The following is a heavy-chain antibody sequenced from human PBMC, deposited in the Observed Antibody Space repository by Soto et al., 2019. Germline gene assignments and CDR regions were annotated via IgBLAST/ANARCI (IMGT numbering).Heavy chain of an antibody. D-gene: IGHD2-15*01. CDR1: GYSFTSYW. CDR2: IDPSDSYT. J-gene: IGHJ6*02. CDR3: ARHQEDCSGGSCDKKYGMDI. V-gene: IGHV5-10-1*01. Sequence: PGESLKISCKGSGYSFTSYWISWVRQMPGKGLEWMGRIDPSDSYTNYSPSFQGHVTISADKSISTAYLQWSSLKASDTAMYYCARHQEDCSGGSCDKKYGMDIWGQGTTVTVSS.